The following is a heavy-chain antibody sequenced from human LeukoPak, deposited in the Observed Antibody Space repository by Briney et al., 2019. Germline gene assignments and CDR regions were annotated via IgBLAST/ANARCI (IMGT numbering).Heavy chain of an antibody. Sequence: KPSETLSLTCTVSGGSISGYYWTWIRQPPGKGLEWIGYIYYSGSTNYNPSLKSRITILVDTSNNQFSLRLSSVTAADTAVYYCARLRGNYFPDYWGQGTLVTVSS. D-gene: IGHD4-11*01. CDR3: ARLRGNYFPDY. CDR1: GGSISGYY. CDR2: IYYSGST. V-gene: IGHV4-59*01. J-gene: IGHJ4*02.